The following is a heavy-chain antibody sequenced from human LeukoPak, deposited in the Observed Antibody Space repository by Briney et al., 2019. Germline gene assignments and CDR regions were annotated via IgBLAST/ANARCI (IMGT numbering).Heavy chain of an antibody. J-gene: IGHJ4*02. CDR2: TNHSGST. CDR1: GGSFSGYY. CDR3: AREEIAAAGNFDY. V-gene: IGHV4-34*01. Sequence: SETLSLTCAVYGGSFSGYYWSWIRQPPGKGLEWIGETNHSGSTNYNPSLKSRVTISVDTSKNQFSLKLSSVTAADTAVYYCAREEIAAAGNFDYWGQGTLVTVSS. D-gene: IGHD6-13*01.